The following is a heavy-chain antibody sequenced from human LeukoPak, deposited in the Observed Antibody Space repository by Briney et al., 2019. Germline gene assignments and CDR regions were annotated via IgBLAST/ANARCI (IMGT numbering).Heavy chain of an antibody. J-gene: IGHJ4*02. CDR2: IYYSGST. Sequence: PSQTLSLTCTVSGGSISSGGYYWSWIRQHPGKGLEWIVYIYYSGSTYYNPSLKSRVTISVDTSKNQFSLKLSSVTAADTAVYYCASFPYYYDSSGYYYEGDYWGQGTLVTVSS. D-gene: IGHD3-22*01. CDR1: GGSISSGGYY. CDR3: ASFPYYYDSSGYYYEGDY. V-gene: IGHV4-31*03.